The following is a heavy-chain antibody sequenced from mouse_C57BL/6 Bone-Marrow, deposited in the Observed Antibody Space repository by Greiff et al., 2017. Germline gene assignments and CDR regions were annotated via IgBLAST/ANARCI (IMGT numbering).Heavy chain of an antibody. D-gene: IGHD1-1*01. Sequence: VQLQQPGAELVMPGASVKLSCKASGYTFTSYWMHWVKQRPGQGLEWIGEIDPSDSYTNYNQKFKGKSTLTVDKSSSTAYMQLSSLTSEDSAVYYCARLGTTVPYYAMDYWGQGTSVTVSS. J-gene: IGHJ4*01. CDR2: IDPSDSYT. CDR1: GYTFTSYW. V-gene: IGHV1-69*01. CDR3: ARLGTTVPYYAMDY.